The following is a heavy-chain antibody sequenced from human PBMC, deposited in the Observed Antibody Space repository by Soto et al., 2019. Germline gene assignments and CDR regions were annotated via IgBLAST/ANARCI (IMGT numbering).Heavy chain of an antibody. CDR2: ISAYNGNT. CDR3: ARTTGGWFGYYYYGMDV. J-gene: IGHJ6*02. D-gene: IGHD3-10*01. CDR1: GYTFTGYY. V-gene: IGHV1-18*04. Sequence: ASVKASCKASGYTFTGYYIQWVRQAPEQGLEWMGWISAYNGNTNYAQKLQGRVTMTTDTSTSTAYMELRSLRSDDTAVYYCARTTGGWFGYYYYGMDVWGQGTTVTVSS.